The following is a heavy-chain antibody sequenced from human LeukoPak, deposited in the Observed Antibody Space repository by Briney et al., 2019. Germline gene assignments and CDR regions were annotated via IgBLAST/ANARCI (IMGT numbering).Heavy chain of an antibody. CDR3: ARAFQSLGGLSLPDY. CDR2: IHPSTGNP. J-gene: IGHJ4*02. V-gene: IGHV7-4-1*02. D-gene: IGHD3-16*02. CDR1: GYGFTNYA. Sequence: GGPVKFSCHASGYGFTNYAMNWVRPAPGQGLEWMGWIHPSTGNPAYAQGFTGRFVFSLDTSVSTTYLHISSLKAEDTAVYFCARAFQSLGGLSLPDYWGQGTLVTVSS.